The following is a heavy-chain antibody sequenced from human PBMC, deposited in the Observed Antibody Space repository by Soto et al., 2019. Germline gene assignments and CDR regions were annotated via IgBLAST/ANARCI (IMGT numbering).Heavy chain of an antibody. CDR3: ARAKAPLYSSSWYWFDP. D-gene: IGHD6-13*01. Sequence: PSETLSLTCTVSGGSISSSYWSWIRQPPGKGLEWIGYIYDSGSTYYNSSLKSRVTMSVDTSKNQFSLTLSSVTAADTAVYYCARAKAPLYSSSWYWFDPWGQGTLVTVSS. CDR2: IYDSGST. V-gene: IGHV4-59*08. CDR1: GGSISSSY. J-gene: IGHJ5*02.